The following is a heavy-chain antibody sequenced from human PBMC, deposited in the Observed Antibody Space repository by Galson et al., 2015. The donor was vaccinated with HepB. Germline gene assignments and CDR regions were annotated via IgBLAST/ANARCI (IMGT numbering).Heavy chain of an antibody. CDR3: ARIRLRYFDWSRKPELDY. D-gene: IGHD3-9*01. CDR1: GFTFSSYW. V-gene: IGHV3-7*01. CDR2: IKQDGSEK. J-gene: IGHJ4*02. Sequence: SLRLSCAASGFTFSSYWMSWVRQAPGKGLEWVANIKQDGSEKYYVDSVKGRFTISRDNAKNSLYLQMNSLRAEDTAVYYCARIRLRYFDWSRKPELDYWGQGTLVTVSS.